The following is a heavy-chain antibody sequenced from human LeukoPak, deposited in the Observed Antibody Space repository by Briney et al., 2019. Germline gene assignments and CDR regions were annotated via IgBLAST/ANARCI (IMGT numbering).Heavy chain of an antibody. CDR1: GFMFKNYG. V-gene: IGHV3-23*01. D-gene: IGHD7-27*01. J-gene: IGHJ4*02. Sequence: GGSLRLSCAASGFMFKNYGMSWVRQAPGKWLEWVSAVDGGGGSTYYADSVKGRFTISRDNSKNTLFLQMNSLRADDTAVYYCAKDGGLWVSAHWGDSWGRGTLVTVSS. CDR3: AKDGGLWVSAHWGDS. CDR2: VDGGGGST.